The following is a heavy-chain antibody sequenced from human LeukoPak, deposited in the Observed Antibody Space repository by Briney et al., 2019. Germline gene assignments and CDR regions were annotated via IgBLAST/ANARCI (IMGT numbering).Heavy chain of an antibody. Sequence: ASVKVSCKASGGTFSSYAISWVRQAPGQGLEWMGGIIPIFGTANYAQKFQGRVTITTDESTSTAYMELSSRRSEDTAVYYCAGEIRQGPPRDSHGWFDPWGQGTLVTVSS. CDR2: IIPIFGTA. CDR3: AGEIRQGPPRDSHGWFDP. CDR1: GGTFSSYA. D-gene: IGHD5-18*01. J-gene: IGHJ5*02. V-gene: IGHV1-69*05.